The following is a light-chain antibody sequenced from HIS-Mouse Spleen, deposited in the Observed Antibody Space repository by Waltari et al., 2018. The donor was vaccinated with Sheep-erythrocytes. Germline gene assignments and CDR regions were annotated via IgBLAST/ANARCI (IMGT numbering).Light chain of an antibody. CDR3: YSTDSSGNGV. Sequence: SYELTQPPSVSVSPGQTASITCSGDALPKKYAYWYQQKSGQAPVLVIYEDSKRPSGIPERFSGSSSGTMATLTISGAQVEDEADYCCYSTDSSGNGVFGGGTKLTVL. J-gene: IGLJ2*01. CDR2: EDS. V-gene: IGLV3-10*01. CDR1: ALPKKY.